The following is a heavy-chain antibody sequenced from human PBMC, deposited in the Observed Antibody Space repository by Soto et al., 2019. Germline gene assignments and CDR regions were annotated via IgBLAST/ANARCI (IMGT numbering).Heavy chain of an antibody. CDR3: ARVPSIITIFGVVIPGGVDY. CDR2: MNPNSGNT. V-gene: IGHV1-8*01. Sequence: ASVKVSCKASGYTFTSYDINWVRQATGQGLEWMGWMNPNSGNTGYAQKFQGRVTMTRNTSISTAYMELSSLRSEDTAVYYCARVPSIITIFGVVIPGGVDYWGQGTLVTVSS. D-gene: IGHD3-3*01. J-gene: IGHJ4*02. CDR1: GYTFTSYD.